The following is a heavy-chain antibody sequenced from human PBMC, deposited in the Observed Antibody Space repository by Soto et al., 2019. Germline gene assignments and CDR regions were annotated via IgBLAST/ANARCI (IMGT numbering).Heavy chain of an antibody. D-gene: IGHD2-2*01. V-gene: IGHV1-69*02. Sequence: ASVKVSCKASGGTFSSYTISWVRQAPGQGLEWMGRIIPTLGIANYAQKFQGRVTITADKSTSTAYMELSSLRSEDTAVYYCARPGYCSSTSCYGYFDYWGQGTLVTVSS. CDR1: GGTFSSYT. CDR3: ARPGYCSSTSCYGYFDY. CDR2: IIPTLGIA. J-gene: IGHJ4*02.